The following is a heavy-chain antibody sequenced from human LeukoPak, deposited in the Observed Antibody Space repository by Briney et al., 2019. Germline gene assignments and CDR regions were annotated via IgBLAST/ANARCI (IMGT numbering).Heavy chain of an antibody. CDR2: IYYSGST. CDR3: ARFPAPYSSSWFFKTTQADDY. CDR1: GGSISSGGYY. D-gene: IGHD6-13*01. Sequence: SQTLSLTCTVSGGSISSGGYYWSWIRQHPGKGLEWIGYIYYSGSTNYHPSLKSRVTISSDTSKTQFTLKLTSVTAADTAVYYCARFPAPYSSSWFFKTTQADDYWGQGTLVTVSS. J-gene: IGHJ4*02. V-gene: IGHV4-31*03.